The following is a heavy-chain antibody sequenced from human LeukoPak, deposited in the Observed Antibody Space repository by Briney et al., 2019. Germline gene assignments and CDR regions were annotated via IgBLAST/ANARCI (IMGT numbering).Heavy chain of an antibody. J-gene: IGHJ1*01. CDR3: GRVRTGNTGSPEYFED. CDR1: GGSISSYY. V-gene: IGHV4-59*01. D-gene: IGHD5-12*01. CDR2: LFYSGNT. Sequence: SETLSLTCSVSGGSISSYYWSWIRQPPGKGLEWIGYLFYSGNTNSNPSLKSRVTVLADTSKNQFSLRLNSVTAADTAVYFCGRVRTGNTGSPEYFEDWGQGTLVTVSS.